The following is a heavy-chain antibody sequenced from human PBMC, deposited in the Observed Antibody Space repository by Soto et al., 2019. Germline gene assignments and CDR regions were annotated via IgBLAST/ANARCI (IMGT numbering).Heavy chain of an antibody. V-gene: IGHV4-61*01. CDR1: GGSVSSGSYY. Sequence: SDTLSLTCTVSGGSVSSGSYYWSWIRQPPGKGLEWIGYIYYSGSTNYNPSLKSRVTISVDTSKNQFSLKLSSVTAADTAVYYCARDRPYSGSYWDAFDIWGQGTMVTVSS. CDR3: ARDRPYSGSYWDAFDI. J-gene: IGHJ3*02. D-gene: IGHD1-26*01. CDR2: IYYSGST.